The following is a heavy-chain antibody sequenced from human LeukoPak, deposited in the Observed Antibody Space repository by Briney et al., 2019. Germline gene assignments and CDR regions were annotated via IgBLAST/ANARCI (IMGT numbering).Heavy chain of an antibody. CDR1: GFIFSDYY. J-gene: IGHJ3*02. CDR2: ITDSGNEI. Sequence: PGESLRLSCAPSGFIFSDYYMSWVRQAPGKGPEGVSYITDSGNEIYYADSVKGRFTISRDNAKNSLFLQMNSLRAEDTAVCYCARLSHYAFDMWGQGAVVTVSS. V-gene: IGHV3-11*01. CDR3: ARLSHYAFDM.